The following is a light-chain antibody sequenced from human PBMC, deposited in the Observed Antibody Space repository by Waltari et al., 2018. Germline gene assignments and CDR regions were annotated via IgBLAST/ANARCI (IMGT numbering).Light chain of an antibody. Sequence: QSVLTQPPSASGTPGQRVTISCSGGSSNIGSNVVTWYQQFPGTAPKLLIYSSSQRPSGVPARFPGSKSGTSASLAISGLQSEDEADFYCASWDDSLNGWVFGGGTKLTVL. J-gene: IGLJ3*02. CDR2: SSS. CDR1: SSNIGSNV. V-gene: IGLV1-44*01. CDR3: ASWDDSLNGWV.